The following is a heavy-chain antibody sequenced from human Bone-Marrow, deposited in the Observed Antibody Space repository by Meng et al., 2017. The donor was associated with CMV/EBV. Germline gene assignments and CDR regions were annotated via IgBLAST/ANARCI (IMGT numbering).Heavy chain of an antibody. CDR3: ARVSGFWSRHEGMYV. V-gene: IGHV3-66*02. D-gene: IGHD3-3*01. Sequence: GGSLRLSCAASGFTVSSNYMSWVRQAPGKGLEWVSVIYSGGSTYYADSVKGRFTISRDNSKNTLYLQMNSLRAEDTAVYYCARVSGFWSRHEGMYVWGQGTTVTVSS. CDR1: GFTVSSNY. J-gene: IGHJ6*02. CDR2: IYSGGST.